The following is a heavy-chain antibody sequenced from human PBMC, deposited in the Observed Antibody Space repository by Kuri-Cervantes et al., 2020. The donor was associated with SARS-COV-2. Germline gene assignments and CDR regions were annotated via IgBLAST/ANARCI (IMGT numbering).Heavy chain of an antibody. CDR1: GGSFSGYY. D-gene: IGHD4-17*01. J-gene: IGHJ6*03. V-gene: IGHV4-34*01. CDR3: ARAYGFLRYIYYMDV. Sequence: GSLRLSCAVYGGSFSGYYWNWIRQSPGKGLEWIGEINHRGSTNYNPSLKSRVTISVDTSSKQFSLNLSSVTAADTAVYYCARAYGFLRYIYYMDVWGRGTTVPSP. CDR2: INHRGST.